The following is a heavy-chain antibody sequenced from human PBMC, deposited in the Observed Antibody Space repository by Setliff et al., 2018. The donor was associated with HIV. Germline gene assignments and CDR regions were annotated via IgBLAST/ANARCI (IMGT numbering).Heavy chain of an antibody. CDR2: INPSGGST. J-gene: IGHJ1*01. V-gene: IGHV1-46*01. CDR3: ARDKGIAAGEEYFQH. CDR1: GYTFTSYY. Sequence: ASVKVSCKASGYTFTSYYMHWVRHAPGQGLEWMGIINPSGGSTSYAQKFQGRVTMTRDTSTSTVYMELSRLRSEDTAVYYCARDKGIAAGEEYFQHWGQGTLVTVSS. D-gene: IGHD6-13*01.